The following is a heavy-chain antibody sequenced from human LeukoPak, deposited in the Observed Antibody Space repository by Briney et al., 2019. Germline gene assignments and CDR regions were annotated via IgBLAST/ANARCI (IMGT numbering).Heavy chain of an antibody. CDR1: GGSISIYY. Sequence: SETLSLTCTVSGGSISIYYWSWIRQPAGKGLEWIGRIYTSGSTNYNPPLKSRVTISVETSKNQFSLNLSSLAAADTAVYYCAGTPRYGVGFDYWGQGTLVTVSS. D-gene: IGHD2-15*01. CDR3: AGTPRYGVGFDY. J-gene: IGHJ4*02. CDR2: IYTSGST. V-gene: IGHV4-4*07.